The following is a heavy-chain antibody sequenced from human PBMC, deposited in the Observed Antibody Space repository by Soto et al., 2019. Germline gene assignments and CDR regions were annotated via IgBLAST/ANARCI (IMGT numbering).Heavy chain of an antibody. CDR1: GYTFTSYG. J-gene: IGHJ6*02. D-gene: IGHD3-10*01. CDR2: ISADNGKT. Sequence: QVQLVQSGAEVKKPGASVKVSCKASGYTFTSYGISWVRQAPGQGLEWMGWISADNGKTNYAQKLQGRVTMTTDTSTSPAYMELRSLRSDDTAVYYCARVAGGGVRERAYGMDVWGQGTTVTVSS. V-gene: IGHV1-18*01. CDR3: ARVAGGGVRERAYGMDV.